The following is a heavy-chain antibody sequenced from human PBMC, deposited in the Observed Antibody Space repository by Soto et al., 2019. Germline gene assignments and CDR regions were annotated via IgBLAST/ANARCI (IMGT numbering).Heavy chain of an antibody. CDR1: GGSISSSSYY. CDR2: IYYSGST. CDR3: ASETYSYGRRDAFDI. D-gene: IGHD5-18*01. Sequence: QLQLQESGPGLVKPSETLSLTCTVSGGSISSSSYYWGWIRQPPGKGLEWIGSIYYSGSTYYNPSLKSRVTISVDTSKNQCSLKLSSVTAADTAVYYCASETYSYGRRDAFDIWGQGTMVTVSS. V-gene: IGHV4-39*01. J-gene: IGHJ3*02.